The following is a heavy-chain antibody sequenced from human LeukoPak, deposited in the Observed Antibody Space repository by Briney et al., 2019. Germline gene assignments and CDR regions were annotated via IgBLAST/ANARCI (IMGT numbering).Heavy chain of an antibody. V-gene: IGHV4-39*01. J-gene: IGHJ4*02. D-gene: IGHD1-26*01. CDR3: ARSGSGSYYGDYFDY. CDR1: GGSISSRSYY. Sequence: SETLSLTCTVSGGSISSRSYYWGSIRQPPGKGLDWIGYIYYTGSPYYNSSLKSRVTISVETSKNQFSLKLSSVTAAETAVYYCARSGSGSYYGDYFDYWGQGTLVTVSS. CDR2: IYYTGSP.